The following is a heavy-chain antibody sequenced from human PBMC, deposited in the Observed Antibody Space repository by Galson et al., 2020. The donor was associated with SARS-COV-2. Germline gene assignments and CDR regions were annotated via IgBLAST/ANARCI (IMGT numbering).Heavy chain of an antibody. D-gene: IGHD3-10*01. CDR2: IRSKAYGGTT. V-gene: IGHV3-49*03. J-gene: IGHJ4*02. CDR1: GFTFGDYA. Sequence: GESLKISCTASGFTFGDYAMSWFRQAPGKGLEWVGFIRSKAYGGTTEYAASVKGRFTISRDDSKSIAYLQMNSLKTEDTAVYYCTRAGNDAPFGYYGSGSYTPDYWGQGTLVTVSS. CDR3: TRAGNDAPFGYYGSGSYTPDY.